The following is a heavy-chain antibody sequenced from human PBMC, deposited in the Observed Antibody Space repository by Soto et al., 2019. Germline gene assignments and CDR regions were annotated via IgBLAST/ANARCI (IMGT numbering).Heavy chain of an antibody. J-gene: IGHJ4*02. D-gene: IGHD5-12*01. CDR1: GGSISSSTYY. V-gene: IGHV4-39*01. Sequence: QLQLQESGPGLVKPSETLSLTCTVSGGSISSSTYYWGWIRQPPGKGLEWIGNIYYSGRTYYNPSLKSRVTISVDTSKNQFSLKLGSVTAADTAVYYCASVGQKDKRVDIVARSSIDYWGQGTLVTVSS. CDR3: ASVGQKDKRVDIVARSSIDY. CDR2: IYYSGRT.